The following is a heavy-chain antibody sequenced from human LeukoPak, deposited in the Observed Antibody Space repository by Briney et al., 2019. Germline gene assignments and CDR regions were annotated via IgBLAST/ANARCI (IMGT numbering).Heavy chain of an antibody. Sequence: PGGSLRLSCAASGFTLSSYYMNWVRQAPGRGLEWVSGISGRGGSTYYADSVKGRFTISRDNSKNTLYLQMNSLRAEDTAVYYCAEGVVAGYRNAFDIWGQGTMVTVSS. J-gene: IGHJ3*02. CDR3: AEGVVAGYRNAFDI. V-gene: IGHV3-23*01. CDR1: GFTLSSYY. D-gene: IGHD6-19*01. CDR2: ISGRGGST.